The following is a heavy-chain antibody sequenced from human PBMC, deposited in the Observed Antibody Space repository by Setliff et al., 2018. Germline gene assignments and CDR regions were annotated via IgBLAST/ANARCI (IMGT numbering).Heavy chain of an antibody. Sequence: PGGSLRLSCAASGFTFSTYRMHWVRQAPGKGLEWVAVIWDDGVKKYHAGSVKGRFTISRDNSKNTLYLQMNSLRAEDTAVYYCVRARTTNYDFWSGLNAFDIWGQGTMVTVS. CDR3: VRARTTNYDFWSGLNAFDI. D-gene: IGHD3-3*01. CDR1: GFTFSTYR. J-gene: IGHJ3*02. CDR2: IWDDGVKK. V-gene: IGHV3-33*08.